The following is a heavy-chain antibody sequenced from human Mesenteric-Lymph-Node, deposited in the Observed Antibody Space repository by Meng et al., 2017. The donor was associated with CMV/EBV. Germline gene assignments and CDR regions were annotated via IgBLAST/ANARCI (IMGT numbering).Heavy chain of an antibody. D-gene: IGHD2-2*01. J-gene: IGHJ4*02. V-gene: IGHV4-34*01. CDR1: SLSGYY. Sequence: SLSGYYWSWIRQPPGKGLEWIGEINHSGSTNYNPSLKSRVTISVDTSKNQFSLKLSSVTAADTAVYYCARGPKYCSSTSCVSYYFDYWGQGTLVTVSS. CDR2: INHSGST. CDR3: ARGPKYCSSTSCVSYYFDY.